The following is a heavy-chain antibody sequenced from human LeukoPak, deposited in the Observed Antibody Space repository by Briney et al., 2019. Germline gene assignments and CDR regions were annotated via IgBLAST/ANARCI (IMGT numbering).Heavy chain of an antibody. J-gene: IGHJ4*02. CDR2: IYYSGST. Sequence: PSETLSLTCTVSGGSISSYYWSWIRQPPGKGLEWIGYIYYSGSTNYNPSLKSRVTISVDTSKNQFSLKLSSVTAADTAVYYCARWRGAHFDYWGQGTLVTVSS. D-gene: IGHD3-10*01. V-gene: IGHV4-59*01. CDR1: GGSISSYY. CDR3: ARWRGAHFDY.